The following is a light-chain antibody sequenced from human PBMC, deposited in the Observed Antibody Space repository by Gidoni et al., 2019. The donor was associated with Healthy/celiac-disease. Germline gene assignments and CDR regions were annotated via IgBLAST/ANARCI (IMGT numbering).Light chain of an antibody. Sequence: DIQMTQSPSTLSASVGDRVTITCRASQSIGNWLAWYQQKPGNAPKLLIYKSSSLESGVPSRFSGSGSGIEFTLTISSLQPDDFATYYCQQYNWTFGQGTKVEVK. J-gene: IGKJ1*01. CDR2: KSS. CDR1: QSIGNW. V-gene: IGKV1-5*03. CDR3: QQYNWT.